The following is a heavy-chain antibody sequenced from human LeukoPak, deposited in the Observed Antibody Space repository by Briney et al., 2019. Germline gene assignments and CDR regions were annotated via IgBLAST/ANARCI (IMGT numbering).Heavy chain of an antibody. Sequence: GGSLRLSCADSGITLSNYGMSWVRQAPGKGREWVAVIIKVGGKTKYADSVKGRFNISRDNPKNTLYLQMNSLRAEDTAVYFCAKRGVVIRVILVGFHKEAYYFESWGQGALVTVSS. J-gene: IGHJ4*02. CDR3: AKRGVVIRVILVGFHKEAYYFES. CDR2: IIKVGGKT. V-gene: IGHV3-23*01. D-gene: IGHD3/OR15-3a*01. CDR1: GITLSNYG.